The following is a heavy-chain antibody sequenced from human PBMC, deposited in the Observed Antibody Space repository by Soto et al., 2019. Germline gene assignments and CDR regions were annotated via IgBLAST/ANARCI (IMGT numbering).Heavy chain of an antibody. Sequence: QLQLQESGSGLVTPSQTLSLTCAVSGCSISSGGYSWSWIRQPPGKGLDWIGYIYHSGSTYYNPSLKSRVTISVDRSKNQFSLKLSSVTAADTAVYYCVRVPDYWGQGTLVTVSS. CDR1: GCSISSGGYS. CDR3: VRVPDY. J-gene: IGHJ4*02. V-gene: IGHV4-30-2*01. CDR2: IYHSGST.